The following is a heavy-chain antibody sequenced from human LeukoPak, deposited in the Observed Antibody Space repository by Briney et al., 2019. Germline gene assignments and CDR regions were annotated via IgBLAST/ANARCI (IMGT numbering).Heavy chain of an antibody. CDR2: MNPNNGNT. CDR1: GYTFTSSD. CDR3: VRDTRGAEAADDPFDI. V-gene: IGHV1-8*02. D-gene: IGHD6-13*01. J-gene: IGHJ3*02. Sequence: ASVKVSCKASGYTFTSSDINWVRRATGQGLEWMGWMNPNNGNTGYAQKLQGRVTMTRDTSISTAYMELGSLRSEDTAVYYRVRDTRGAEAADDPFDIWGQGTMVTVSS.